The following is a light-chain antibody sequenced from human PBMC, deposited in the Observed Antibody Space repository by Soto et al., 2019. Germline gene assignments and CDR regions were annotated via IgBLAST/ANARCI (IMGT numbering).Light chain of an antibody. CDR3: QQLNSYPPT. Sequence: QLTQSPSSLSASVGDRVTITCRASQGISSYLAWYQQKRGKAPKLLMYAASTLQSGVPSRFSGSGSGTDFTLTISSLQPEDFATYYCQQLNSYPPTFGGGTKVEIK. J-gene: IGKJ4*01. CDR1: QGISSY. CDR2: AAS. V-gene: IGKV1-9*01.